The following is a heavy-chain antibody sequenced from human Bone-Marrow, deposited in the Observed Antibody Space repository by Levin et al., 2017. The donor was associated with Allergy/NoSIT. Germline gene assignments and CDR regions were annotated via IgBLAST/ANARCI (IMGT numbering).Heavy chain of an antibody. D-gene: IGHD1-7*01. V-gene: IGHV1-2*06. Sequence: AASVKVSCKASGYTFTGYYMHWVRQAPGQGLEWMGRITPRDGGTNFAQKFQGRVTLTSDTSISTAYMELTRLTSDDTAIYYCATSGITGTTHWGQGTLVTVSS. CDR3: ATSGITGTTH. J-gene: IGHJ4*02. CDR1: GYTFTGYY. CDR2: ITPRDGGT.